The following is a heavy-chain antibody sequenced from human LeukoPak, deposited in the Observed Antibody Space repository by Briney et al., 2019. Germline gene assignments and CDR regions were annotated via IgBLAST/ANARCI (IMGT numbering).Heavy chain of an antibody. Sequence: ASVKVSCKASGYSFTTYYIFWVRQAPGQGLEWMGMINPSAGNTGYAQRLQGRVTMTRDTSTSTVYMELSSLTSEDTAIYYCARRSPAYCGGDCYFDYWGQGTLVTVSS. CDR2: INPSAGNT. J-gene: IGHJ4*02. CDR1: GYSFTTYY. D-gene: IGHD2-21*02. V-gene: IGHV1-46*01. CDR3: ARRSPAYCGGDCYFDY.